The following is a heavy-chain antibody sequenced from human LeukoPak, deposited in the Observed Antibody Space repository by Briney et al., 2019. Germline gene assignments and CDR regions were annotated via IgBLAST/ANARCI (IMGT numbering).Heavy chain of an antibody. CDR2: IYHSGST. Sequence: SETLSLTCTVSGYSISSGYYWGWIRPPPGKGLEWIGSIYHSGSTYYNPSLKSRVTISVDTSKNQFSLKLSSVTAADTAVYYCAREIEGYYYDSTTFDYWGQGTLVTVSS. CDR1: GYSISSGYY. CDR3: AREIEGYYYDSTTFDY. J-gene: IGHJ4*02. V-gene: IGHV4-38-2*02. D-gene: IGHD3-22*01.